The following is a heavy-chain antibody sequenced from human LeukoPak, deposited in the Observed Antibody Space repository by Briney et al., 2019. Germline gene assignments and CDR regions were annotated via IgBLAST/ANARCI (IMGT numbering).Heavy chain of an antibody. CDR3: SRESGPFCPFGH. Sequence: SETLPLTCGVSGGSITTTNFWSWVRQPPGGGLEWIGEISLAGRTRYNPSLESRVTISIDKSKNHLYLNLDFVTAADTAVYYCSRESGPFCPFGHWGQGTLVAVTS. D-gene: IGHD1-26*01. J-gene: IGHJ4*02. CDR2: ISLAGRT. CDR1: GGSITTTNF. V-gene: IGHV4-4*02.